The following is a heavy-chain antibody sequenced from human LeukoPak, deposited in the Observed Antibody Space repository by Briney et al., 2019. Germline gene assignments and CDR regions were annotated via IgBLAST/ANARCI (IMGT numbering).Heavy chain of an antibody. CDR2: IIPILGVA. Sequence: SVKVSRKASGGTFNSYTFSWVRQAPGQGLQWMGRIIPILGVANYAQEFQGRVTITADKSTSTVYMELSSLRFEDTAGYYCARGPRDVVIKELVDYWGQGTLVTVSS. J-gene: IGHJ4*02. CDR1: GGTFNSYT. V-gene: IGHV1-69*02. CDR3: ARGPRDVVIKELVDY. D-gene: IGHD3-22*01.